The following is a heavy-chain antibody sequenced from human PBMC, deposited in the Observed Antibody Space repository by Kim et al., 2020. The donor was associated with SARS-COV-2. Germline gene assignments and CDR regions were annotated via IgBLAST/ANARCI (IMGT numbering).Heavy chain of an antibody. CDR2: IGTAGDT. D-gene: IGHD2-21*02. CDR1: GFTFSSYD. CDR3: ARASHGGNSDYWYFDL. J-gene: IGHJ2*01. Sequence: GGSLRLSCAASGFTFSSYDMHWVHQATGKGLEWVSAIGTAGDTYYPGSVKGRFTISRENAKNSLYLQMNSLRAGDTAVYYCARASHGGNSDYWYFDLWGRGTLVTVSS. V-gene: IGHV3-13*01.